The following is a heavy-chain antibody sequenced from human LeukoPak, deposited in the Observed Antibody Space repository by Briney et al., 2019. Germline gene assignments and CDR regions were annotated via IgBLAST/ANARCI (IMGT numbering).Heavy chain of an antibody. V-gene: IGHV3-23*01. J-gene: IGHJ4*02. D-gene: IGHD3-10*01. CDR2: IGGSGGST. Sequence: GGSLRLSCAASGFTFRNYAMSWVRQAPGKGLEWVSAIGGSGGSTYYVDSVKGRLTISRDNSKNTLYLQMNSLRAEDTAVYYCAKDPITMIRGVNNDIDYWGQGTLVTVSS. CDR3: AKDPITMIRGVNNDIDY. CDR1: GFTFRNYA.